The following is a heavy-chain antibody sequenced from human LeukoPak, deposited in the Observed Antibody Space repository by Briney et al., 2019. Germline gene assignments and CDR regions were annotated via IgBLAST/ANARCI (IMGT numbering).Heavy chain of an antibody. V-gene: IGHV3-33*01. CDR1: GFTFSSYG. CDR2: IWYDGSNK. D-gene: IGHD3-22*01. CDR3: ARATLDSSGSYYYGMDV. Sequence: GGSLRLSCAASGFTFSSYGMHWVRQAPGKGLEWVAVIWYDGSNKYYADSVKGRFTISRDNSKNTLYLQMSSLRAEDTAVYYCARATLDSSGSYYYGMDVWGQGTTVTVSS. J-gene: IGHJ6*02.